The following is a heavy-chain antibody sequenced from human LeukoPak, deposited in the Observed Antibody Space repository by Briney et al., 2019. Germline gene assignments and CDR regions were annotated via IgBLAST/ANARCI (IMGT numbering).Heavy chain of an antibody. D-gene: IGHD3-22*01. CDR2: VNWHGTA. J-gene: IGHJ4*02. Sequence: PGGSLRLSCVAPGFTFEDYTMHWVRQAPGKTLEWVSLVNWHGTAYYTDSVKGRFTISRDNSKNSLFLQMENLRSEDTAFYYCVKDLSYESSGSVLEYWGQGTLVTVSS. V-gene: IGHV3-43*01. CDR1: GFTFEDYT. CDR3: VKDLSYESSGSVLEY.